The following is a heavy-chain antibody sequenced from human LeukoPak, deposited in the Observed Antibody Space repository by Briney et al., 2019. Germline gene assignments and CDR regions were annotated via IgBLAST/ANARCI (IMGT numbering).Heavy chain of an antibody. CDR1: GYTFTSYG. Sequence: ASVKVSCKASGYTFTSYGISWVRQAPGQGLEWMGWISAYNGNTNYAQKLQGRVTMTTDTSTSTAYMELRGLRSDDTAVYYCARGGRYFDWLFPFVYWGQGTLVTVSS. CDR2: ISAYNGNT. D-gene: IGHD3-9*01. V-gene: IGHV1-18*04. J-gene: IGHJ4*02. CDR3: ARGGRYFDWLFPFVY.